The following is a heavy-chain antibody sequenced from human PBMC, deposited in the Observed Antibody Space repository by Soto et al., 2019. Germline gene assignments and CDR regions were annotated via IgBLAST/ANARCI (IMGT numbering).Heavy chain of an antibody. CDR1: GGTFSSYT. Sequence: QVQLVQSGAEVKKPGSSVKVSCKASGGTFSSYTISWVRQAPGQGLEWMGRIIPILGIANYAQKFQGRVTITADKSTSTAYMELSSLRSEDTAVYYCARDRGYCSGGSCYPDAFDIWGQGTMVTVSS. D-gene: IGHD2-15*01. J-gene: IGHJ3*02. CDR2: IIPILGIA. V-gene: IGHV1-69*08. CDR3: ARDRGYCSGGSCYPDAFDI.